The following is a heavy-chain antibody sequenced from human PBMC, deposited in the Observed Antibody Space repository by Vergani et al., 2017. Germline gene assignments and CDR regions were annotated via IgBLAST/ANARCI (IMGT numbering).Heavy chain of an antibody. CDR3: ARMGGYDEGDAFRIGYFDS. CDR2: IYSTGST. D-gene: IGHD3-22*01. V-gene: IGHV4-31*11. Sequence: QLQLQESGSGLVKPSQTLSLTCAVSGDSITNGGLSWNWIRQHPGKGLEWIGYIYSTGSTHHNPSLRRRINMSVDTSKNQFSLKLNSVTAADTAMYYCARMGGYDEGDAFRIGYFDSWGPGILVTVSS. CDR1: GDSITNGGLS. J-gene: IGHJ4*02.